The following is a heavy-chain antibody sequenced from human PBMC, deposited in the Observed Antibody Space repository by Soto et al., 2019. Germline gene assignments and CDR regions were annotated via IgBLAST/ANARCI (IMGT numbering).Heavy chain of an antibody. V-gene: IGHV1-69*01. CDR1: GGTFNMYA. D-gene: IGHD3-16*02. J-gene: IGHJ4*02. Sequence: QVQLVQSGAEVRKPGSAVRVSCKASGGTFNMYAMNWVRQAPGQGLEWMAGIIPIFDTPRYSQQFQGRVTITVDESTSPAYMELSSLRSEETAIYYCARSIGSGGVIGGFAYWGQGTLVTVAS. CDR2: IIPIFDTP. CDR3: ARSIGSGGVIGGFAY.